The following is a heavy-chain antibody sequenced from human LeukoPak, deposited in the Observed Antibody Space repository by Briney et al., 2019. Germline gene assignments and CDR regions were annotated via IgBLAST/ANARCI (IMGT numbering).Heavy chain of an antibody. CDR1: GFTFDDYA. V-gene: IGHV3-9*01. D-gene: IGHD3-9*01. CDR2: ISWNSGTI. J-gene: IGHJ4*02. CDR3: VKDIEFRSYDVLTGYFDY. Sequence: GGSLRLSCAASGFTFDDYAMHWVRQVPGKGLEWVSGISWNSGTIGYADSVMGRFTISRDNAKNSLYLQMNSLRAEDTALYYCVKDIEFRSYDVLTGYFDYWGQGTLVTLSS.